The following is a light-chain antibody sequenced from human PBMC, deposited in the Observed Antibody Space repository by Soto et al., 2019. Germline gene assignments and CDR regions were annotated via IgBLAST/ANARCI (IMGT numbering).Light chain of an antibody. Sequence: QSVLTQPRSVSGSPGQSVTISCTGTSSDVGGYNYVSWYQQHPGKAPKLMIYDVSTRPSGVPDRFSGSKSGNTASLTISGLLAEDEADYYCSSYAGSNSVVFGGGTKLTVL. CDR2: DVS. CDR1: SSDVGGYNY. CDR3: SSYAGSNSVV. J-gene: IGLJ2*01. V-gene: IGLV2-11*01.